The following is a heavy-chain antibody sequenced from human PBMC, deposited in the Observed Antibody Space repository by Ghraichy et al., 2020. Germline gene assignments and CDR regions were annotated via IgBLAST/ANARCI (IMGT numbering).Heavy chain of an antibody. J-gene: IGHJ4*02. CDR1: GFTFSDYY. V-gene: IGHV3-11*01. D-gene: IGHD2-8*01. CDR3: ARDSSPLGYCSTSSCQLGLDF. CDR2: ISKSGSAT. Sequence: GGSLTLSCAVSGFTFSDYYMIWIRQAPGKGLEWVSYISKSGSATYYAESVEGRFTVSRDNAKNSLFLEMSSLRVDDTAMYYCARDSSPLGYCSTSSCQLGLDFWGQGALVTVSS.